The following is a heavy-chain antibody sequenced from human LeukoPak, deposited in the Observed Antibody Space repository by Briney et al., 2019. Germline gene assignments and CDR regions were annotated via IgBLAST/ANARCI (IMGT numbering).Heavy chain of an antibody. D-gene: IGHD6-13*01. J-gene: IGHJ6*03. Sequence: SETLSLTCTVSGGSISSGGYYWSWIRQHPGKGLEWIGYIYYSGSTYYNPSLKSRVTISVDTSKNQFSLKLSSVTAADTAVYYCARDGIVAAAGHSYYCYMDVWGKGTTVTVSS. CDR2: IYYSGST. CDR3: ARDGIVAAAGHSYYCYMDV. V-gene: IGHV4-31*03. CDR1: GGSISSGGYY.